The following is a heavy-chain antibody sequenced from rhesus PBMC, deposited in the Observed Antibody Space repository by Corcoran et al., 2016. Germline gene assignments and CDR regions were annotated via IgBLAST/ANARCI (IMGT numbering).Heavy chain of an antibody. Sequence: QVQLQESGPGLVKPLETLSLPCAVSGGSITSNYWAWIRQAPGKGLEWIAYIYGSDSSSNYNPSLKSGVTRSVDTSKNQVSLKLRSVTAADTAVYYCARRGWNNGRFDVWGPGVLVTVSS. CDR1: GGSITSNY. J-gene: IGHJ5-1*01. D-gene: IGHD1-20*01. CDR2: IYGSDSSS. CDR3: ARRGWNNGRFDV. V-gene: IGHV4S11*01.